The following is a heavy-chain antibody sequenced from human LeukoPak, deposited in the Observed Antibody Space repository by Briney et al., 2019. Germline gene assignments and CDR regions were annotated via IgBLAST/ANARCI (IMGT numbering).Heavy chain of an antibody. V-gene: IGHV1-69*13. D-gene: IGHD5-12*01. CDR3: ARDGYGGYDGLNVFVP. CDR1: GGTFTSYA. Sequence: ASVKVSCKASGGTFTSYAISWVRQAPGQGLEWMGGINPIFGTANYAQKFQGRVTITADASTSTVYMELSSLRSEDTAGYYWARDGYGGYDGLNVFVPWGQGTLLTVSS. CDR2: INPIFGTA. J-gene: IGHJ5*02.